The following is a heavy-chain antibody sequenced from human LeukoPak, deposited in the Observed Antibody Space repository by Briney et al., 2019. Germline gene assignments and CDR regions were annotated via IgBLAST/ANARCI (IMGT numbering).Heavy chain of an antibody. J-gene: IGHJ4*02. Sequence: ASVKVSCNASGYTFASYDINWVRQATGQGLERMGWMNPNSGNTGYAQKFQGRVTITRNTSISTAYMELSSLRSEDTAVYYCARGSRWFGELLRWGQGTLVTVSS. CDR1: GYTFASYD. CDR2: MNPNSGNT. CDR3: ARGSRWFGELLR. D-gene: IGHD3-10*01. V-gene: IGHV1-8*03.